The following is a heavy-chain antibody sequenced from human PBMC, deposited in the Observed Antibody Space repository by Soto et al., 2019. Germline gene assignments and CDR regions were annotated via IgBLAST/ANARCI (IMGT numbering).Heavy chain of an antibody. D-gene: IGHD1-26*01. CDR1: GFTFSSYA. CDR3: AKYSGGTRYYYYGMDV. J-gene: IGHJ6*02. Sequence: EVQLLESGGGLVQPGGSLRLSCAASGFTFSSYAMSWVRQAPGKGLEWVSAISGSGGSTYYADSVKGRFTISRDNSKNTLYLQMNSLRAEDTAVYYCAKYSGGTRYYYYGMDVWGQGTTVTVSS. CDR2: ISGSGGST. V-gene: IGHV3-23*01.